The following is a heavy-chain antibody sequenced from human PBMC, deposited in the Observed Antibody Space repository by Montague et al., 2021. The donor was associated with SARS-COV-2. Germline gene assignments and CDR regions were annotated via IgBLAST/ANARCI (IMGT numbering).Heavy chain of an antibody. V-gene: IGHV4-39*01. CDR2: IYYSWST. CDR3: SRQGSGSYYNGCEP. J-gene: IGHJ5*02. Sequence: IYYSWSTSYNPSLTSRVTISVDTSKNQFSLKLSSVTAADTAVYYCSRQGSGSYYNGCEPGGQGNLV. D-gene: IGHD1-26*01.